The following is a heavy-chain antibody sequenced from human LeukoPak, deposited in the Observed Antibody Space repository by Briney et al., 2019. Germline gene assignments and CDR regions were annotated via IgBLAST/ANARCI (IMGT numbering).Heavy chain of an antibody. D-gene: IGHD3-16*02. J-gene: IGHJ4*02. Sequence: SETLSLTCTVSGGSISSSSYYWGWIRQPPGKGLEWIGEVNLQGGTNYNPSLLRRVAISVDTSANHVSLQMTSVTAADTAVYYCAREGGSYRPLDYSGQGTLVTVSS. CDR2: VNLQGGT. CDR1: GGSISSSSYY. V-gene: IGHV4-39*07. CDR3: AREGGSYRPLDY.